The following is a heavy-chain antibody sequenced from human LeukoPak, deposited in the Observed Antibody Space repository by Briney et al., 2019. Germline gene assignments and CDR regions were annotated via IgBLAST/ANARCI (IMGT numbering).Heavy chain of an antibody. V-gene: IGHV4-34*01. Sequence: SETLSLTCAVYGGSFSGYYWSWIRQPPGKGLEWIGEINHSGSTNYNPSLRSRVTMSVDTSKDLFSLKLASVTAADTAVYYCARAPVSTAYLHYYSMDVWGKGTMVTVSS. CDR3: ARAPVSTAYLHYYSMDV. CDR2: INHSGST. D-gene: IGHD3-16*01. CDR1: GGSFSGYY. J-gene: IGHJ6*03.